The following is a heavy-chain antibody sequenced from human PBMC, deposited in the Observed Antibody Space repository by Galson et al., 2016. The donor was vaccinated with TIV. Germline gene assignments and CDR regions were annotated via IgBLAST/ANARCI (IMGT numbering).Heavy chain of an antibody. CDR2: ITGGGGSS. CDR3: AKVPSSGFSYYYGIDV. V-gene: IGHV3-23*01. D-gene: IGHD3-22*01. J-gene: IGHJ6*02. CDR1: GFTFRDYY. Sequence: SLRLSCAASGFTFRDYYMTWVRQAPGKGLEWVSAITGGGGSSYYADSVKGRFTISRDNSKKMLYLQLNSLRAEDTAVYYCAKVPSSGFSYYYGIDVWGQGTTVTVA.